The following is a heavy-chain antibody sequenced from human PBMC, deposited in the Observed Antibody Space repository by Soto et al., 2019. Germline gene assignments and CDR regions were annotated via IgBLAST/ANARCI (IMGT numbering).Heavy chain of an antibody. D-gene: IGHD3-10*01. J-gene: IGHJ6*02. V-gene: IGHV4-34*01. CDR3: ARHHYYGSGSYFNHMGARHGRRTNYSYYGMDV. CDR2: INHSGST. CDR1: GGSFSGYY. Sequence: SETLSLTCAVYGGSFSGYYWSWIRQPPGKWLEWIGEINHSGSTNYNPSLKSRVTISVDTSKNQFSLKLSSVTAADTAVYYCARHHYYGSGSYFNHMGARHGRRTNYSYYGMDVWGPGXTVTVYS.